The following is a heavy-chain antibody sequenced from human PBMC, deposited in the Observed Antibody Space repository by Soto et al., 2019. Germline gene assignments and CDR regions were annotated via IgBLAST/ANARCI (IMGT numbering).Heavy chain of an antibody. CDR1: GGSFSGYY. J-gene: IGHJ6*02. Sequence: QVQLQQWGAGLLKPSETLSLTCAVYGGSFSGYYWSWIRQPPGKGLEWIGEINHSGSTNYNPSLKSRVTISVDTSKNQFSLKLSSVTAADTAVYYCARGPSIMITFGGAFGMDVWGQGTTVTVSS. V-gene: IGHV4-34*01. CDR2: INHSGST. CDR3: ARGPSIMITFGGAFGMDV. D-gene: IGHD3-16*01.